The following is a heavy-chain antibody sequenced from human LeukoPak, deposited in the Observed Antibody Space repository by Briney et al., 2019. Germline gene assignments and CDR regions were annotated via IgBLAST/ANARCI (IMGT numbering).Heavy chain of an antibody. CDR1: GYFFSTYG. Sequence: ASVKVSCRTSGYFFSTYGISWVRQAPGQGFEWMGWISGYNDNALYAQKFRGRVTMTADTYTSTAYMELNSLRSDDTAVYYCARDRGELRVWFDPWGQGTQVTVSS. CDR2: ISGYNDNA. V-gene: IGHV1-18*01. D-gene: IGHD1-1*01. J-gene: IGHJ5*02. CDR3: ARDRGELRVWFDP.